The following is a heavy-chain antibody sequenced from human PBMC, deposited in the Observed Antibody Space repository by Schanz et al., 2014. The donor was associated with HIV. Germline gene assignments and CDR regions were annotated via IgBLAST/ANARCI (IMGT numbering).Heavy chain of an antibody. CDR2: ITSAGDI. CDR1: GITFRTYS. J-gene: IGHJ3*02. V-gene: IGHV3-21*01. D-gene: IGHD1-20*01. CDR3: VRENNPRATRAFDI. Sequence: VQLVESGGGVVQPGRSLRLSCAASGITFRTYSMKWVRQAPGKGLEWVSSITSAGDIYYADSVEGRFTISRDNAKNSLSLQMNSLRVEDTAVYYCVRENNPRATRAFDIWGQGTVVTVSS.